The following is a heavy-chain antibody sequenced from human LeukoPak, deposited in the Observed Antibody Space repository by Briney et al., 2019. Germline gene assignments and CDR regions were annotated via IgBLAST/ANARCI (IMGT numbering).Heavy chain of an antibody. CDR2: IYYSGST. J-gene: IGHJ2*01. CDR1: GGSISSSSYY. Sequence: SETLSLTCTVSGGSISSSSYYWGWIRQPPGKGLEWIGSIYYSGSTYYNPSLKSRVTISVDTSKNQFSLRLSSVTAADTAVYYCARGAFDLWGRGTLVTVSS. V-gene: IGHV4-39*01. CDR3: ARGAFDL.